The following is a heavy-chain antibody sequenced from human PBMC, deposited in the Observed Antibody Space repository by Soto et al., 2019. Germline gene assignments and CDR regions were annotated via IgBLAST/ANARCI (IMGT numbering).Heavy chain of an antibody. Sequence: ASVKVSCKASGFTFTSSAVQWVRQARGQRIEWIGWIVVGSGNTNYAQKFQERVTITRDMSTSTAYMELSSLRSEDTAVYYCAADRTYDFWSGSEARNYYGMDVWGQGTTVTVSS. D-gene: IGHD3-3*01. J-gene: IGHJ6*02. CDR1: GFTFTSSA. CDR3: AADRTYDFWSGSEARNYYGMDV. CDR2: IVVGSGNT. V-gene: IGHV1-58*01.